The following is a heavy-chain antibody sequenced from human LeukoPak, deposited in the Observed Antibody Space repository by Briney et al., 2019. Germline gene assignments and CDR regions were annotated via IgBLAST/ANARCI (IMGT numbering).Heavy chain of an antibody. V-gene: IGHV3-23*01. D-gene: IGHD6-6*01. CDR3: AKLDYSSSSRWLDP. CDR1: GFTFSSYA. J-gene: IGHJ5*02. CDR2: ISDSGGTT. Sequence: GGSLRLSCAASGFTFSSYAMSWVRQAPGKGLEWVSGISDSGGTTYYADSVKGHFTISRDNSKNTLYLQMNNLRAEDTAVYYCAKLDYSSSSRWLDPWGQGTQVTVSS.